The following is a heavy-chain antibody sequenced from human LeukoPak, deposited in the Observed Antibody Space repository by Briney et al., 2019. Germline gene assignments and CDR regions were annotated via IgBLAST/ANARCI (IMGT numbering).Heavy chain of an antibody. Sequence: SETLSLTCTVSGGSISSYYWSWIRQPPGKGLAWIGYIYYSGSTNYNPSLKSRVTISLDTSKNQFSLKLSSVTAADTAVYCCATHLLYGSGSYYSYWGQGTLVTVSS. CDR1: GGSISSYY. CDR2: IYYSGST. V-gene: IGHV4-59*08. CDR3: ATHLLYGSGSYYSY. D-gene: IGHD3-10*01. J-gene: IGHJ4*02.